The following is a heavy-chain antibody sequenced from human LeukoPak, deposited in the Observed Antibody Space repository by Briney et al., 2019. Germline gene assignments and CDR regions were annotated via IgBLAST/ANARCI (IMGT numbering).Heavy chain of an antibody. CDR3: ARDSVLRYFDWLFPYYMDV. Sequence: PGGSLRLSCTTSAFAFSNYEMHWVRQAPGKGLEWVSYISTVGSTIYYSDSVKGRFTISRDNAKNSLYLQMNSLRAEDTAVYYCARDSVLRYFDWLFPYYMDVWGKGTTVTISS. CDR1: AFAFSNYE. CDR2: ISTVGSTI. V-gene: IGHV3-48*03. J-gene: IGHJ6*03. D-gene: IGHD3-9*01.